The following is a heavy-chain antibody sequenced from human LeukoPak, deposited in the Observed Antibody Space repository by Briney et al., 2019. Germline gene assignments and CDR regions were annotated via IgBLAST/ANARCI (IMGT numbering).Heavy chain of an antibody. D-gene: IGHD3-22*01. CDR1: GGTFSSYA. V-gene: IGHV1-69*05. CDR3: ARGEEPNYYDSSGYYYYFDY. CDR2: IIPIFGTA. Sequence: SVKVSCKASGGTFSSYAISWVRQAPGQGLEWMGRIIPIFGTANYAQKFQGRVTITTDESTGTAYMELSSLRSEDTAVYYCARGEEPNYYDSSGYYYYFDYWGQGTLVTVSS. J-gene: IGHJ4*02.